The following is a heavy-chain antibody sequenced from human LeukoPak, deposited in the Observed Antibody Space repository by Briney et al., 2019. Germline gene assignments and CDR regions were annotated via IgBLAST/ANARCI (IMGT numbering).Heavy chain of an antibody. D-gene: IGHD6-19*01. J-gene: IGHJ4*02. CDR2: IIPILGIA. V-gene: IGHV1-69*02. CDR3: ATTIRDSSGWSIDY. Sequence: GASVKVSCKASGGTFSSYTISWVRQAPGQGLEWMGRIIPILGIANYAQKFQGRVTITADKSTSTAYMELRSLRSDDTAVYYCATTIRDSSGWSIDYWGQGTLVTVSS. CDR1: GGTFSSYT.